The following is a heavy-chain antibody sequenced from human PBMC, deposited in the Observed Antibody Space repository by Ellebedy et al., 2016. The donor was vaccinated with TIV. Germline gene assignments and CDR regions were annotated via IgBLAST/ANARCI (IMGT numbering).Heavy chain of an antibody. CDR1: GFTFGAFA. Sequence: PGGSLRLSCTTSGFTFGAFALTWFRQAPGMGLEWVGLIRSNTYGGTAEYAASVKGRFTISRDDSKSIVYLHMNSLKIDDTAVYYCCRDVPREVRNSYGDEAGYYHYAVGVWGQGTTVTVSS. J-gene: IGHJ6*02. D-gene: IGHD2/OR15-2a*01. CDR2: IRSNTYGGTA. CDR3: CRDVPREVRNSYGDEAGYYHYAVGV. V-gene: IGHV3-49*03.